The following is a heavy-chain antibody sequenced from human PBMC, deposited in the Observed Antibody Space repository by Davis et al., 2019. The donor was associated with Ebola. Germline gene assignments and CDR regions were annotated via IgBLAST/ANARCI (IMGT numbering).Heavy chain of an antibody. Sequence: SETLSLTCNVSGGSLSGYSWSWIRQSPGKGLEWIGEFAHSGSSNYNPSLKSRVSILGDTSKNQFSLELTSVTAADTATYYCARLRMVRGDQDFDPWGQGTLVTVSS. CDR1: GGSLSGYS. D-gene: IGHD3-10*01. CDR3: ARLRMVRGDQDFDP. J-gene: IGHJ5*02. CDR2: FAHSGSS. V-gene: IGHV4-34*01.